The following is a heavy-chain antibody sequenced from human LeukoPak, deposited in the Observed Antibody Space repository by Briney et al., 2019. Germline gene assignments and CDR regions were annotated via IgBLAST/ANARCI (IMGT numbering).Heavy chain of an antibody. Sequence: GESLKISCKGSGYSFTSYWISWVRQMPGKGLEWMGRIDPSDSYTNYSPSFQGHVTISADKSISTAYLQWSSLKASDTAMYYCARQPPTMTTVTSYYYYGMDVWGQGTTVTVSS. CDR3: ARQPPTMTTVTSYYYYGMDV. J-gene: IGHJ6*02. CDR1: GYSFTSYW. D-gene: IGHD4-11*01. CDR2: IDPSDSYT. V-gene: IGHV5-10-1*01.